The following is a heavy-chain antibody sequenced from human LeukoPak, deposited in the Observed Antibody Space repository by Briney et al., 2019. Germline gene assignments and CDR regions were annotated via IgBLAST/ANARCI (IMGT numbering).Heavy chain of an antibody. Sequence: KTGGSLRLSCAASGFTFSAFYMSWIRQTPGKGLEYLSYLKGDNGDINYADSVRGRFTISRDNAKNSLFLQMNSLRAEDTAVYYCARGTLIAAAGTWWGQGTLVTVSS. CDR1: GFTFSAFY. J-gene: IGHJ4*02. CDR3: ARGTLIAAAGTW. CDR2: LKGDNGDI. D-gene: IGHD6-13*01. V-gene: IGHV3-11*05.